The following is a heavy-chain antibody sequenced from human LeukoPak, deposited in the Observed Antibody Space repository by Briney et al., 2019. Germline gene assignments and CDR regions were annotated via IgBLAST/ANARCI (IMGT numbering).Heavy chain of an antibody. J-gene: IGHJ5*02. CDR3: AKDQGPMVRGVPDP. CDR1: GFTFISYA. Sequence: GGSLRLSCAASGFTFISYAMSWVRQAPGKGLDGVSAISGSGGSTYYADAVKGRFTISGDNSKNKLYLQMNSLRAEDTAVYYCAKDQGPMVRGVPDPWGQGTLVTVSS. CDR2: ISGSGGST. V-gene: IGHV3-23*01. D-gene: IGHD3-10*01.